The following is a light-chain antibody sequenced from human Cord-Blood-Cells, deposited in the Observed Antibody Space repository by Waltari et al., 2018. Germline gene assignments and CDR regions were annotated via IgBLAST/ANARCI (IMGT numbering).Light chain of an antibody. CDR1: SSDVGGYNY. V-gene: IGLV2-8*01. J-gene: IGLJ2*01. Sequence: QSALTQPPSASGSPGQSVTISCTGTSSDVGGYNYVPWYQQHPGKAPKLMISEVSKRPSGVPDRFSGSKSGNTASLTFSGLQAEDEADYYCSSYAGSNNVVFGGGTKLTVL. CDR3: SSYAGSNNVV. CDR2: EVS.